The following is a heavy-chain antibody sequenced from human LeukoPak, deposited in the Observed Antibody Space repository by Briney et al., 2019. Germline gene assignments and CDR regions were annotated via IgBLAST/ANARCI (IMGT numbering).Heavy chain of an antibody. CDR1: GFTFSSYA. J-gene: IGHJ6*02. CDR3: AKEFMPPVRTTNIFTIQGAPYGMDV. CDR2: ISWNSGSI. D-gene: IGHD3-9*01. V-gene: IGHV3-9*01. Sequence: PGGSLRLSCAASGFTFSSYAMHWVRQAPGKGLEWVSGISWNSGSIGYADSVKGRFTISRDNAKNSLYLQMNSLRAEDTALYYCAKEFMPPVRTTNIFTIQGAPYGMDVWGQGTTVTVSS.